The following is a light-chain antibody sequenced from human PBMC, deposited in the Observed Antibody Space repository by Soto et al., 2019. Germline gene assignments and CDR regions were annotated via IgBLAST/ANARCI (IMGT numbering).Light chain of an antibody. J-gene: IGLJ2*01. CDR3: QTWGTGIVI. Sequence: QSVLPQSPSASASLGASVNLTCTLSSGRRSDAIAWHQKKPEKGPRFLMNLNSDGSHTKGDGIPDRFSGSTSGAERYLTISSLQSEDEADYSCQTWGTGIVIFGGGTKLTVL. V-gene: IGLV4-69*01. CDR1: SGRRSDA. CDR2: LNSDGSH.